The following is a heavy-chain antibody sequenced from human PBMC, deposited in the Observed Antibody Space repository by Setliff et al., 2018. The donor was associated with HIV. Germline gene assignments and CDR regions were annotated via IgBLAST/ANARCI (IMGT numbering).Heavy chain of an antibody. CDR2: VSHSGST. CDR1: GASISNSLW. V-gene: IGHV4-4*02. D-gene: IGHD7-27*01. CDR3: ARDQRLGY. J-gene: IGHJ4*02. Sequence: SETLSLTCVVSGASISNSLWWTWVRQPPGKGLEWIGEVSHSGSTNYNPSLKSRVAISVDKSKNQFSLELNSVTAADTAVYYCARDQRLGYWGQGTLVTVSS.